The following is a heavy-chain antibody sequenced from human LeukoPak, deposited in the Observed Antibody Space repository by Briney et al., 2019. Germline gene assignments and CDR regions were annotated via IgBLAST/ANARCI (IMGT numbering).Heavy chain of an antibody. CDR1: GFTFSSYA. Sequence: GGPLRLSCSASGFTFSSYAMHWVRQAPGKGLEYVPAISSNGGSTYYADSVKGRFTISRDNSKNTLYLQMSSLRAEDTAVYYCVKVGKYCSSTSCYVRHYYFDYWGQGTLVTVSS. D-gene: IGHD2-2*01. V-gene: IGHV3-64D*06. J-gene: IGHJ4*02. CDR2: ISSNGGST. CDR3: VKVGKYCSSTSCYVRHYYFDY.